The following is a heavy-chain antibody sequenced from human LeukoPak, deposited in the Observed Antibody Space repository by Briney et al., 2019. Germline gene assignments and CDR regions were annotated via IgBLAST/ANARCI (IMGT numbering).Heavy chain of an antibody. CDR3: ARDRGWFDP. V-gene: IGHV1-46*01. J-gene: IGHJ5*02. CDR1: GYTFTTYY. Sequence: GASVKVSCKASGYTFTTYYMHWVRQAPGQGLEWMGVINPSGGSTSYAQKFQGRVTMTRDTSTSTVYMELSSLTSEDMAVYYCARDRGWFDPWGQGTLVTVSS. D-gene: IGHD2-15*01. CDR2: INPSGGST.